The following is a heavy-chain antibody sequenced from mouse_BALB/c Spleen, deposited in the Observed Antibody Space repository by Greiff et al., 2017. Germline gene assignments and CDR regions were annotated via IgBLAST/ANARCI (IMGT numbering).Heavy chain of an antibody. CDR1: GYTFTSYW. V-gene: IGHV1-69*02. J-gene: IGHJ3*01. D-gene: IGHD3-1*01. CDR2: IDPSDSET. Sequence: QVQLQQPGAELVKPGAPVKLSCKASGYTFTSYWMNWVKQRPGRGLEWIGRIDPSDSETHYNQKFKDKATLTVDKSSSTAYIQLSSLTSEDSAVYYRARGVRSGPAWFAYWGQGTLVTVSA. CDR3: ARGVRSGPAWFAY.